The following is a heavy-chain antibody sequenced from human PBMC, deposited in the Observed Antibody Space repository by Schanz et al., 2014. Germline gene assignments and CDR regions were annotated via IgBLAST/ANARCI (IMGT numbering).Heavy chain of an antibody. V-gene: IGHV3-23*04. CDR3: ANNWNLDY. J-gene: IGHJ4*02. CDR1: GFIFRSFG. CDR2: ISGRDGST. Sequence: GQLVESGGGVVQPGKSLRLSCATSGFIFRSFGIHWVRQAPGMGLEWVSAISGRDGSTYYADSVRGRFTISRDNSKNTLYLQMNSLRAEDTAVYYCANNWNLDYWGQGTLVTVSS. D-gene: IGHD1-20*01.